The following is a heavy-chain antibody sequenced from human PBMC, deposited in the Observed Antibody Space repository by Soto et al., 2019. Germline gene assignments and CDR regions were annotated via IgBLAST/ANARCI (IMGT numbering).Heavy chain of an antibody. CDR2: INPSGGST. D-gene: IGHD3-16*01. CDR1: GYTFTSYY. V-gene: IGHV1-46*01. CDR3: TRSWGYSYALHYFDY. Sequence: ASVKVSCKASGYTFTSYYMHWVRQAPGQGLEWMGIINPSGGSTSYAQKFQGRVTMTRDTSTSTVYTVYLQMSSLRTEDTAIYYCTRSWGYSYALHYFDYWGQGALVTVSS. J-gene: IGHJ4*02.